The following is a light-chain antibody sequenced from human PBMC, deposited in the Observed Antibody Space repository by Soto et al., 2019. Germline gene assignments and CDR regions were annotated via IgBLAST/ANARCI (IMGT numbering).Light chain of an antibody. J-gene: IGLJ2*01. CDR2: SNN. CDR3: AAWDDSLNAL. CDR1: SSNIGSNT. V-gene: IGLV1-44*01. Sequence: QSVLTQPPSVSGTPGQRVTISCSGSSSNIGSNTVNWYQQLPRTAPKLLIYSNNQRPSGVPDRFSGSKSGTSASLAISGLQSEDEADYYCAAWDDSLNALFGGGTKLTVL.